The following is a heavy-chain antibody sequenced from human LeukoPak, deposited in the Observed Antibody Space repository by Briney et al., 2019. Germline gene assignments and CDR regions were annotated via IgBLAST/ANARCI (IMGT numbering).Heavy chain of an antibody. CDR2: ISAYNGNT. Sequence: ASVKVSCKASGYTFTSYDISWVRQAPGQGLEWMGWISAYNGNTNYAQKLQGRVTMTTDTSTSTAYMELRSLRSDDTAVYYCARGAHYYDSSGYYWFDYWGQGTLVTVSS. CDR3: ARGAHYYDSSGYYWFDY. CDR1: GYTFTSYD. J-gene: IGHJ4*02. V-gene: IGHV1-18*01. D-gene: IGHD3-22*01.